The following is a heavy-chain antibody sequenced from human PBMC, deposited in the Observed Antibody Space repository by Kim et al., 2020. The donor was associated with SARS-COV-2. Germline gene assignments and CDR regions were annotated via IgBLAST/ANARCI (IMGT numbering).Heavy chain of an antibody. CDR1: GGSISSSSYY. Sequence: SETLSLTGTVSGGSISSSSYYWGWIRQPPGKGLEWIGSIYYSGSTYYNPSLKSRVTISVDTSKNQFSLKLSSVTAADTAVYYCARHQSSGWYWGYAFDIWGQGTMVTVSS. CDR3: ARHQSSGWYWGYAFDI. V-gene: IGHV4-39*01. D-gene: IGHD6-19*01. CDR2: IYYSGST. J-gene: IGHJ3*02.